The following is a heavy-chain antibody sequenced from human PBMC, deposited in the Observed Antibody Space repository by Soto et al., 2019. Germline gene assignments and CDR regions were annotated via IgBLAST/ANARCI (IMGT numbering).Heavy chain of an antibody. CDR2: IYHSGST. CDR3: ARVVYDYIWGSYRPTGTWFDP. D-gene: IGHD3-16*02. Sequence: PSETLSLTCAVSSGSISSSNWWSWVRQPPGKGLEWIGEIYHSGSTNYNPSLKSRVTISVDKSKNQFSLKLSSVTAADTAVYYCARVVYDYIWGSYRPTGTWFDPWGQGTLVTVSS. CDR1: SGSISSSNW. J-gene: IGHJ5*02. V-gene: IGHV4-4*02.